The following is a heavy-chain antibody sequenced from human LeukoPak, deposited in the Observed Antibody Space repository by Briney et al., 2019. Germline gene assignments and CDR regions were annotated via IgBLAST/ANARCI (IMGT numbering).Heavy chain of an antibody. J-gene: IGHJ5*02. CDR1: GHTFTGRY. V-gene: IGHV1-2*02. CDR2: IKPNSGGT. Sequence: ASVKVSCKASGHTFTGRYLHWVRQAPGQGLERMRWIKPNSGGTNSEQKFQGRVTMTREKAISTAYMELSMLRYDDTAVYYCTKGYGDYSDWFDPWGQGTLVTVSS. D-gene: IGHD4-17*01. CDR3: TKGYGDYSDWFDP.